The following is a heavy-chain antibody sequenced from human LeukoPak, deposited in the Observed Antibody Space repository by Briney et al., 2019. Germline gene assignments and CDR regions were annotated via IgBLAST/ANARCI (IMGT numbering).Heavy chain of an antibody. Sequence: SETLSLTCAVYGGSFSGYYWSWIRQPPGKGLEWIGEINHSGSTNYNPSLKSRVTISVDTSKNQFSLKLSSVTAADTAVYYCARDAQRVRGGDYWGQGTLVTVSS. V-gene: IGHV4-34*01. D-gene: IGHD3-10*01. J-gene: IGHJ4*02. CDR1: GGSFSGYY. CDR3: ARDAQRVRGGDY. CDR2: INHSGST.